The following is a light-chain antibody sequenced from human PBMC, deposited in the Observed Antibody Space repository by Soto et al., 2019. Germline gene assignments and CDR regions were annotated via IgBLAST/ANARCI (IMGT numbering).Light chain of an antibody. CDR1: QSVSSN. J-gene: IGKJ4*01. CDR2: GAS. Sequence: EIVLTQSPATLSVSPGERATLSCRASQSVSSNLAWYQQTPGQAPRLVIYGASTRATGIPARFSGSGSGTEFTLTISSLQSEDFAVYYCQHYNKLPLTFGGGAKVEIK. CDR3: QHYNKLPLT. V-gene: IGKV3-15*01.